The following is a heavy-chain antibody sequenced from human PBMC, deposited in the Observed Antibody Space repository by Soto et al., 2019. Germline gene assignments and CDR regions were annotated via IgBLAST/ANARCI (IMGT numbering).Heavy chain of an antibody. V-gene: IGHV4-39*01. Sequence: PSETLSLTCRVSGDSISDTIYYWGWVRQSPGKGLEWIGSIHYSGTTQFHPSLKTRVTISVDTSKNEFSLRLRSVTAADTAVYFRARHLKAVAAAMVYWGQGLPVTVSS. CDR1: GDSISDTIYY. CDR2: IHYSGTT. J-gene: IGHJ4*02. D-gene: IGHD6-19*01. CDR3: ARHLKAVAAAMVY.